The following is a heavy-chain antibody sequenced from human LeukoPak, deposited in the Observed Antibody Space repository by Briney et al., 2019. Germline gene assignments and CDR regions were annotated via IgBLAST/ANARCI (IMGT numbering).Heavy chain of an antibody. D-gene: IGHD3-22*01. CDR3: ARESTYYYDSSGYYYYYYYYMDV. V-gene: IGHV3-21*01. CDR2: ISSSSSYI. CDR1: GFTFSSYS. J-gene: IGHJ6*03. Sequence: GGSLRLSCAASGFTFSSYSMNWVRQAPGKGLEWVSSISSSSSYIYYADSVKGRFTISRDNAKNSLYLQMNSLRAEDTAVYYCARESTYYYDSSGYYYYYYYYMDVWGKGTTVTVSS.